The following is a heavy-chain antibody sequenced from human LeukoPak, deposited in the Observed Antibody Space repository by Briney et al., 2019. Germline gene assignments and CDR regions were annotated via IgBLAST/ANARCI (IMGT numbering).Heavy chain of an antibody. CDR2: INPNSGGT. Sequence: ASVKVSCKASGYTFTGYYMHWVRQAPGQGLEWMGWINPNSGGTNYAQKFQGRVTMTRDTSISTAYMELSRLRSDDTAVYYCARDHYYDSSALGFDWFDPWGQGTLVTVSS. J-gene: IGHJ5*02. CDR3: ARDHYYDSSALGFDWFDP. CDR1: GYTFTGYY. D-gene: IGHD3-22*01. V-gene: IGHV1-2*02.